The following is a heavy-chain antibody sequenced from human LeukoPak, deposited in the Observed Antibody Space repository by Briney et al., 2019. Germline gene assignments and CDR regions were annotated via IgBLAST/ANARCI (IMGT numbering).Heavy chain of an antibody. D-gene: IGHD4-23*01. CDR3: ASWRWSDDY. Sequence: PSETLSLTCAVYRGSFSGYYWSWIRQPPGKGLEWIGEINHSGSTNYNPSLKSRVTISVDTSKNQFSLKLSSVTAADTAVYYCASWRWSDDYWGQGTLVTVSS. J-gene: IGHJ4*02. V-gene: IGHV4-34*01. CDR2: INHSGST. CDR1: RGSFSGYY.